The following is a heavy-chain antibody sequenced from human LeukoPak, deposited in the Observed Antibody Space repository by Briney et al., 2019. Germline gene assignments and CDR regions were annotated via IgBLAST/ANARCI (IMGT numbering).Heavy chain of an antibody. V-gene: IGHV3-23*01. Sequence: GGSLRLSCAASGFTFSSCDMSWVRQAPGKGLEWVSAISGSGTDTYYADSVKGRFTIPRDTSKNTLYLQMNSLRAEDTAVYYCAKEGAMVRGVYWGQGTLVTVS. CDR2: ISGSGTDT. J-gene: IGHJ4*02. CDR3: AKEGAMVRGVY. CDR1: GFTFSSCD. D-gene: IGHD3-10*01.